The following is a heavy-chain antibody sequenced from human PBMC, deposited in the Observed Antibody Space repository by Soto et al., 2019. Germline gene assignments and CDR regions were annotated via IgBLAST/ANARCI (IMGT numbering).Heavy chain of an antibody. CDR2: ISSSSSYI. CDR1: GFTFSSYS. V-gene: IGHV3-21*01. D-gene: IGHD3-9*01. J-gene: IGHJ2*01. Sequence: GGSLRLSCAASGFTFSSYSMNWVRQAPGKGLEWVSSISSSSSYIYYADSVKGRFTISRDNAKNSLYLQMNSLSAEDTAVYYCARARYYDILTGYSPYWDFDLWGRGTLVTVSS. CDR3: ARARYYDILTGYSPYWDFDL.